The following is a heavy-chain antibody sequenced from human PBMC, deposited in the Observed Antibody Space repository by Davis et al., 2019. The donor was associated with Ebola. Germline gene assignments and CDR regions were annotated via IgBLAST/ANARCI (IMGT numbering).Heavy chain of an antibody. D-gene: IGHD3-10*01. J-gene: IGHJ4*02. V-gene: IGHV3-13*01. Sequence: PGGSLRLSCAASGFTFSSYDMHWVRQAPGKRLEWVSGIGTYADAYYPASVKGRFTVSRVNAKNSFHLQMNSLRAEDTAVYYCARGDYYGSGTEPHFDSWGQGALVTVSS. CDR2: IGTYADA. CDR1: GFTFSSYD. CDR3: ARGDYYGSGTEPHFDS.